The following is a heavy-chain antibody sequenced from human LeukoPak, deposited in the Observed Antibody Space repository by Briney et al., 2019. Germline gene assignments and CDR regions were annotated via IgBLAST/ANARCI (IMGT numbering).Heavy chain of an antibody. D-gene: IGHD2-15*01. CDR3: AREPGYCSGGSCYAHPPDY. V-gene: IGHV4-4*07. CDR1: GGSISSYY. Sequence: SETLSLTCTVSGGSISSYYWSWIRQPAGKGLEWIGRIYTSGSTNYNPSLKSRVTMSVDTSKNQFSLKLSSVTAADTAVYYCAREPGYCSGGSCYAHPPDYWGQGTLVTVSS. J-gene: IGHJ4*02. CDR2: IYTSGST.